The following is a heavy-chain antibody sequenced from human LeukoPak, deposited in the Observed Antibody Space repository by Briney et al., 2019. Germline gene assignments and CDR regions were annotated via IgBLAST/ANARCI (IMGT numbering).Heavy chain of an antibody. J-gene: IGHJ6*02. CDR2: ISSSGSTI. D-gene: IGHD3-10*01. CDR3: ARAMVPPAYYYGMDV. Sequence: PGGSLRLSCAASGFTYSDYYMSWIRQAPGKGLEWVSYISSSGSTIYYADSVKGRFTISRDNAKNSLYLQMNSLRAEDTAVYYSARAMVPPAYYYGMDVWGQGTTVTVSS. CDR1: GFTYSDYY. V-gene: IGHV3-11*01.